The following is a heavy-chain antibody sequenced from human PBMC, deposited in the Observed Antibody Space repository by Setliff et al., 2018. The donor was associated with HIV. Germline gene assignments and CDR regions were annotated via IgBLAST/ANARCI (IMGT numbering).Heavy chain of an antibody. V-gene: IGHV1-24*01. Sequence: ASVKVSCKVSGYTLTELSMHWVRQAPGKGLEWMGGFDPEDGETIYAQKFQGRVTMTEDTSTDTAYMELSSLRSEDTAVYYCAIYDYGDYDFDYWGQGTLVTVSS. D-gene: IGHD4-17*01. CDR3: AIYDYGDYDFDY. CDR1: GYTLTELS. CDR2: FDPEDGET. J-gene: IGHJ4*02.